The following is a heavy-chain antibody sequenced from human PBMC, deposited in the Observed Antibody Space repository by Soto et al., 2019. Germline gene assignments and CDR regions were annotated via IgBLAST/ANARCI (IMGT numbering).Heavy chain of an antibody. J-gene: IGHJ6*02. CDR1: GYTFTGYY. Sequence: QVQLVQSGAEVKKPGASVKVSCTASGYTFTGYYMHWVRQAPGQGLERMGWINPNSGGTNYAQKFQGRVTMTRDTSISTAYMELSRLRSDDTAVYYCAREGVWEQQLALLSYGMDVWGQGTTVTVSS. V-gene: IGHV1-2*02. CDR2: INPNSGGT. D-gene: IGHD6-13*01. CDR3: AREGVWEQQLALLSYGMDV.